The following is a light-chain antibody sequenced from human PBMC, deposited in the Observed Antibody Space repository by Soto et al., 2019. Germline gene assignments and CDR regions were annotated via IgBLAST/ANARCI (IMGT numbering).Light chain of an antibody. J-gene: IGKJ5*01. CDR3: QQYNNWPPIT. Sequence: DIQLTQAPSFLSASAGDRVSITCRASQSISSYLAWYQQKPGRDPKILIYAASTLQSGVPSRFSGSGSGTEFTLTISSLQSEDFAVYYCQQYNNWPPITFGQGTRLEIK. CDR1: QSISSY. CDR2: AAS. V-gene: IGKV1-9*01.